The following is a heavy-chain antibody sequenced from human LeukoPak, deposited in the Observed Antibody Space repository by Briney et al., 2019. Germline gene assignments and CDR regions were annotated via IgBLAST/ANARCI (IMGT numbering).Heavy chain of an antibody. V-gene: IGHV4-4*07. CDR1: GGSISSYY. Sequence: PSETLSLTCTVSGGSISSYYWSWIRQPAGKGLEWIGRIYTSGSTNYNPSLKSRVTISVDKSKNQFSLKLSSVTAADTAAYYCARDGDSSGWYNWFDPWGQGTLVTVSS. CDR3: ARDGDSSGWYNWFDP. CDR2: IYTSGST. D-gene: IGHD6-19*01. J-gene: IGHJ5*02.